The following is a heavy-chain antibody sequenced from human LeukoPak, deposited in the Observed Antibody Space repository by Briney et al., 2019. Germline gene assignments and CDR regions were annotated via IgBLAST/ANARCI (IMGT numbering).Heavy chain of an antibody. CDR1: GFTFSSYA. J-gene: IGHJ4*02. V-gene: IGHV3-23*01. Sequence: GGSLRLSCGASGFTFSSYAMSWVRQAPGKGLEWVSAISGSGGSTYYADSVKGRFTISRDNSKNTVYLQMNSLRAEDTALHYCAKHRILRGVIMDDYFDDWGQGTLVTVSS. D-gene: IGHD3-10*01. CDR2: ISGSGGST. CDR3: AKHRILRGVIMDDYFDD.